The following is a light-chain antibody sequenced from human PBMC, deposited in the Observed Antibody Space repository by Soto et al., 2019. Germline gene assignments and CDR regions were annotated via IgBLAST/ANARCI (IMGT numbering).Light chain of an antibody. Sequence: EIVLTQSPATLSLSPGERATLSCRASQSVRSYLAWYQQKPGQAPRLLMYDTSNRATGIPARFSGSGSETDFTLTISSLEPEDFAVYYCQQRFIWPPITFGQGTRLEMK. CDR1: QSVRSY. J-gene: IGKJ5*01. CDR3: QQRFIWPPIT. CDR2: DTS. V-gene: IGKV3-11*01.